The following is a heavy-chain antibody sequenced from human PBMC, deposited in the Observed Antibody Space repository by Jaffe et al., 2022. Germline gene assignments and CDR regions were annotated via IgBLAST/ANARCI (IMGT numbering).Heavy chain of an antibody. V-gene: IGHV4-59*01. CDR2: IYYSGST. D-gene: IGHD3-10*01. J-gene: IGHJ4*02. Sequence: QVQLQESGPGLVKPSETLSLTCTVSGGSISSYYWSWIRQPPGKGLEWIGYIYYSGSTNYNPSLKSRVTISVDTSKNQFSLKLSSVTAADTAVYYCARIGYGEDYWGQGTLVTVSS. CDR1: GGSISSYY. CDR3: ARIGYGEDY.